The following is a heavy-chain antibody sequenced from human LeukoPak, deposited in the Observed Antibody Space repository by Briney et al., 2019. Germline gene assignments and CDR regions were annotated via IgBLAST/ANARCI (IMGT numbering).Heavy chain of an antibody. CDR3: ARVSSGSYSNFEY. Sequence: ASVKVSCKASGGTFSSYAISWVRQAPGEGLEWMGWIHPDSGGTDYAQKFQGRVTLTRDASVNTAYMELSRLRSDDAAMYFCARVSSGSYSNFEYWGQGTLVTVSS. CDR2: IHPDSGGT. V-gene: IGHV1-2*02. D-gene: IGHD1-26*01. J-gene: IGHJ4*02. CDR1: GGTFSSYA.